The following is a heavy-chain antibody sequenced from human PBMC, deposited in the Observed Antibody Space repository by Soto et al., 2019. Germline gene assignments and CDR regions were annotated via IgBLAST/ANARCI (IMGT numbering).Heavy chain of an antibody. CDR2: IKPDGSEK. CDR3: AKDMRGGSSSSRYYYGVDV. J-gene: IGHJ6*02. Sequence: GGSLRLSCAASGFTFSNYWMSWVRQVPGKGLEWVANIKPDGSEKWYVDSVKGRFTISRDNVKKSLYLQMISLRAEDTALYYCAKDMRGGSSSSRYYYGVDVWGQGTTVTVSS. CDR1: GFTFSNYW. V-gene: IGHV3-7*04. D-gene: IGHD6-13*01.